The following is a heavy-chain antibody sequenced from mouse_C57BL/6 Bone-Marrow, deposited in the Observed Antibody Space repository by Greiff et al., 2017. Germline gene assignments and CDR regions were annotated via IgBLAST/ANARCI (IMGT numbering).Heavy chain of an antibody. V-gene: IGHV1-55*01. D-gene: IGHD1-1*01. CDR3: ARTPYYYGSSYYAKDD. CDR1: GYTFTSYW. CDR2: IYPGSGST. J-gene: IGHJ4*01. Sequence: QVQLQQPGAELVKPGASVKMSCKASGYTFTSYWITWVKQRPGQGLEWIGDIYPGSGSTNYNEKFKSKATLTVDTSSSTAYMQLSSLTSEDSAVYYCARTPYYYGSSYYAKDDGGQGTSVTVSS.